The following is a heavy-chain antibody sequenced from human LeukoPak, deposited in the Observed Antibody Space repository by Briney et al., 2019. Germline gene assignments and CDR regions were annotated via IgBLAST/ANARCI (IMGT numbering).Heavy chain of an antibody. CDR1: GVSISSSPYY. CDR2: IHSSGST. J-gene: IGHJ4*02. CDR3: ARDTRVYDSSAYYYFDD. V-gene: IGHV4-61*01. Sequence: SETLSLTCTVSGVSISSSPYYWGWIRQHPGKGLEWIGYIHSSGSTNNNPYLKSRVTISRDTSKNQFSLKLSSVTAADTAVYYCARDTRVYDSSAYYYFDDWGQGTLVTVSS. D-gene: IGHD3-22*01.